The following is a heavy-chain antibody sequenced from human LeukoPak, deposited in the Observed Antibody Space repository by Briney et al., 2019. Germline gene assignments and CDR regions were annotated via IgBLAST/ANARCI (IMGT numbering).Heavy chain of an antibody. CDR2: LNGDGIVL. V-gene: IGHV3-7*04. D-gene: IGHD3-3*01. J-gene: IGHJ4*02. Sequence: GGSLRLSCAASGFTFRNYWVHWVREAPGKGLEWVRQLNGDGIVLYYLDAVKGRFTLSRDNAKSSLYLQMNSLRAEDSAVYYCARGYEWSLDYWGQGTPVTVSS. CDR3: ARGYEWSLDY. CDR1: GFTFRNYW.